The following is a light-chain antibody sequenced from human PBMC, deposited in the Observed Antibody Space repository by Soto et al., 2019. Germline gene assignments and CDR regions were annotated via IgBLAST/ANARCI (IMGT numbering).Light chain of an antibody. CDR2: AAS. CDR1: QDISNY. Sequence: DIKMTQSPSSLSASVGDRVTITSRASQDISNYLAWYQQKPGKVPKLLIYAASTLQSGVPSRFSGSGSGIDFTLTISSLQPEDVATYYCQKCHSAPLTFGGGTKVEIK. J-gene: IGKJ4*01. CDR3: QKCHSAPLT. V-gene: IGKV1-27*01.